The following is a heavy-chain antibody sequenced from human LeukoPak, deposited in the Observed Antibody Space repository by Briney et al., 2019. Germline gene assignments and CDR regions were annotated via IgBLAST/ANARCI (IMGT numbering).Heavy chain of an antibody. CDR1: GYTFTSYY. D-gene: IGHD1-1*01. J-gene: IGHJ4*02. V-gene: IGHV1-46*01. CDR2: INPSGGST. Sequence: ATARVSCKATGYTFTSYYMHWVPQAPGQGLEWMGIINPSGGSTSYAQKFQGRVSMTRDIFKSTAYMELSSLRSEDTAIYYCASNPPNTGDFYYWGLGTLVTVSS. CDR3: ASNPPNTGDFYY.